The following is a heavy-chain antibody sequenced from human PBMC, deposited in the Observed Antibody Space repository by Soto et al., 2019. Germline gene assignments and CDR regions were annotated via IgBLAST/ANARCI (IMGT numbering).Heavy chain of an antibody. CDR3: AKDAYYYDSGGDFEGGYFDY. D-gene: IGHD3-22*01. V-gene: IGHV3-30*18. Sequence: QVQLVESGGGVVQPGRSLRLSCAVSGFTFKNYGMHWVRQAPGKGLGWVAVIVYDGSYKYYADSVQGRFTISRDNSKNTLYMQMNSLRVEDTAVYYCAKDAYYYDSGGDFEGGYFDYWGQGTLVTVSS. CDR2: IVYDGSYK. CDR1: GFTFKNYG. J-gene: IGHJ4*02.